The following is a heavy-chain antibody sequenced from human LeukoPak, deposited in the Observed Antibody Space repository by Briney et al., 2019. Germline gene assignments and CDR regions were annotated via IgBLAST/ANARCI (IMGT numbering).Heavy chain of an antibody. D-gene: IGHD2-15*01. J-gene: IGHJ4*02. CDR2: IHPDDSDT. CDR1: GYTFPSYW. Sequence: RGESLKISCKGSGYTFPSYWIGWVRQLPGKGLEWLGIIHPDDSDTRYSPSFQGQLTISADNSMSTAYPQWSSLKASDTAMYYCARSYCNGRNCYYFDYWGQGTLVTVSS. CDR3: ARSYCNGRNCYYFDY. V-gene: IGHV5-51*01.